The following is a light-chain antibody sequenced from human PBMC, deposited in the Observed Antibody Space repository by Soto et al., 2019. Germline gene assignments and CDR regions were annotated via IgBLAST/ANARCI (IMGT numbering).Light chain of an antibody. Sequence: EIVMTQSPATLSVSPGERATLSCRASQSVSSNLAWYQQKPGQAPRLLIYGASTRATGITARFSGSGSGTEFTLTISSLQSEDFAIYYCQHYNNWPPWTFGQGTKVAIK. V-gene: IGKV3-15*01. CDR1: QSVSSN. J-gene: IGKJ1*01. CDR3: QHYNNWPPWT. CDR2: GAS.